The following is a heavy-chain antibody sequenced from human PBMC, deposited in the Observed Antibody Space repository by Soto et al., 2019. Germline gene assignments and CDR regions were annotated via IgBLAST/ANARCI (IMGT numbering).Heavy chain of an antibody. J-gene: IGHJ4*02. CDR3: VGDDPGLGMDY. Sequence: PGGSLRLSCADSGVTFSIYAMSWVRQAPGKGQVWVSHINSGGSDSTHADSVKGRFTISRDNAKNTLYLQMNSLRAEDTAVYFRVGDDPGLGMDYWGLGTLITVSS. D-gene: IGHD1-26*01. V-gene: IGHV3-74*01. CDR2: INSGGSDS. CDR1: GVTFSIYA.